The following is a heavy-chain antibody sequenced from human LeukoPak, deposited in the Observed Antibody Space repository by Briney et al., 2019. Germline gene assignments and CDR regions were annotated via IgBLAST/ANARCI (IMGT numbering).Heavy chain of an antibody. CDR3: AREYTVVTFYYFDN. CDR1: GYIFTDYY. Sequence: ASVKVSCKASGYIFTDYYMHWVRQAPGQGLEWMGIMRPSGGSTTYAQKFQARVTMTRDTSTSTVYMELSSLRSDDTAMYYCAREYTVVTFYYFDNWGQGTPVTVSS. CDR2: MRPSGGST. D-gene: IGHD4-23*01. V-gene: IGHV1-46*01. J-gene: IGHJ4*02.